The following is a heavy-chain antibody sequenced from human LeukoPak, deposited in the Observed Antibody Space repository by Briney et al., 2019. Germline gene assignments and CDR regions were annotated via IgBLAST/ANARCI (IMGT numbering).Heavy chain of an antibody. Sequence: PGGALRLSCVASRFTFSNYWMSWVHQAPGKGLERVANINQDGSKKPYADSMKGRFTISRDNAKESLYLQLNSLRADDTAVYYCAKWGPHCVGDYCPALDSWGQGTLVTVSS. V-gene: IGHV3-7*01. J-gene: IGHJ4*02. CDR3: AKWGPHCVGDYCPALDS. D-gene: IGHD2-21*02. CDR2: INQDGSKK. CDR1: RFTFSNYW.